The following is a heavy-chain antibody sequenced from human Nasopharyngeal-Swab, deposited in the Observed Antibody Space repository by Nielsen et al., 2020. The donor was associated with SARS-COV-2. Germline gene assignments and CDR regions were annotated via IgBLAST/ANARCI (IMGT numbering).Heavy chain of an antibody. CDR3: ARLLAAYHYYYYGMDV. V-gene: IGHV4-34*01. CDR1: GGSFSGYY. CDR2: INHSGST. Sequence: SETLSPTCAVYGGSFSGYYWSWIRQPPGKGLEWIGEINHSGSTNYNPSLKSRVTISVDTSKNQFSLKLSSVTAADTAVYYCARLLAAYHYYYYGMDVWGQGTTVTVSS. J-gene: IGHJ6*02. D-gene: IGHD2-2*01.